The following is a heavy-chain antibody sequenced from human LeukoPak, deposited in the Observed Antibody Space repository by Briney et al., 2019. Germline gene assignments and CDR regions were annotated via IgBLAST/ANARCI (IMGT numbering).Heavy chain of an antibody. D-gene: IGHD6-13*01. J-gene: IGHJ4*02. CDR2: ISSSGST. CDR3: PRYIAAADYCCDY. Sequence: LSLTCPVSGGSFSSNYGRWTRPPPGKGLEWIGYISSSGSTNYSPSLKSRVTISVDTSKNQLSLRLSSLIAAAPAVYYCPRYIAAADYCCDYWGQGTLVTASS. CDR1: GGSFSSNY. V-gene: IGHV4-4*09.